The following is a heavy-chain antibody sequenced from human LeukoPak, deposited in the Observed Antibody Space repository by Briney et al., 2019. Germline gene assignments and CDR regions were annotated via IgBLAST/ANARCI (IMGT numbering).Heavy chain of an antibody. CDR1: GFTFSSYG. Sequence: GGSLRLSCAASGFTFSSYGMHCVRQAPGKGLEWVAVMWYDGSNKYYADSVKGRFTISRDNSKNTLYLQMNSLRAEDTAVYYCARDGIAVAGDKFDYWGQGTLVTVSS. CDR2: MWYDGSNK. V-gene: IGHV3-33*01. D-gene: IGHD6-19*01. J-gene: IGHJ4*02. CDR3: ARDGIAVAGDKFDY.